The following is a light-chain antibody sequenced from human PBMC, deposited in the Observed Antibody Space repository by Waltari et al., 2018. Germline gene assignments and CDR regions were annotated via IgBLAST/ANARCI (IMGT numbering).Light chain of an antibody. CDR1: QNIHDN. CDR3: QQYNKWPPLT. V-gene: IGKV3-15*01. CDR2: GAS. J-gene: IGKJ4*01. Sequence: EVLMTQSPATLSVSPGERVTLSCRASQNIHDNLAWYQQKPGQAPRLLIYGASTRATAIPARFRGSESGTEFTLTISSLQSEDFAVYYCQQYNKWPPLTFGGGTKVEIK.